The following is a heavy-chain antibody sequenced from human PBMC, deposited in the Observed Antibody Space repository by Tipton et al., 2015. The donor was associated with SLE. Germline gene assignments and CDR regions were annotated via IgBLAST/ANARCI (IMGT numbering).Heavy chain of an antibody. CDR1: GGSFSGYY. J-gene: IGHJ4*02. CDR3: AISGRYSGYDPRPGRG. V-gene: IGHV4-34*01. CDR2: INHSGST. D-gene: IGHD5-12*01. Sequence: LSLTCAVYGGSFSGYYWSWIRQPPWKGLEWIGEINHSGSTNYNPSLKSRVTISVDTSKNQFSLKLSSVTAADTAVYYCAISGRYSGYDPRPGRGWGQGTLVTVSS.